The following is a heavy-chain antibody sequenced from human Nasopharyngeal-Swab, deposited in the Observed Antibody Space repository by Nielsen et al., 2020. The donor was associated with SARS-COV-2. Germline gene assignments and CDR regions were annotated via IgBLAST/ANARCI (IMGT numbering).Heavy chain of an antibody. J-gene: IGHJ4*02. D-gene: IGHD1-26*01. Sequence: SETLSLTCTVSGGSISSSSYYWGWLRQPPGKGLEWIGSIYYSGSTYYNPSLKSRVTISVDTSKNQFSLKLSSVTAADTAVYYCARDAGDSGSSADYWGQATLVTVSS. CDR2: IYYSGST. CDR3: ARDAGDSGSSADY. CDR1: GGSISSSSYY. V-gene: IGHV4-39*02.